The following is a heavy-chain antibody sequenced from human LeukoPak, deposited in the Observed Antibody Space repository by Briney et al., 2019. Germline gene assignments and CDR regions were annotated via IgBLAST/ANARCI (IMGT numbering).Heavy chain of an antibody. CDR2: VYYSGVT. Sequence: SETLSLTCTVSGGSISSYYWSWIRQPPGKGLEWIGYVYYSGVTYYNPSLKSRVTISVDTSKNQFSLKMTSVTAADTAIYYCARDHGWSGFNWFDPWGQGTLVTVSS. CDR3: ARDHGWSGFNWFDP. J-gene: IGHJ5*02. V-gene: IGHV4-59*01. D-gene: IGHD3-3*01. CDR1: GGSISSYY.